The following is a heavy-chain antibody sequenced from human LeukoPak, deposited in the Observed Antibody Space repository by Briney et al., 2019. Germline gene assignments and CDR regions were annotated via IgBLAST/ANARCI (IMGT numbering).Heavy chain of an antibody. CDR1: GFTFTSYS. D-gene: IGHD6-6*01. CDR2: TSDRGDYT. Sequence: PGGSLRLSCAASGFTFTSYSMSWVRQAPGKGLEWVSGTSDRGDYTYYADSVKGRFTISRDNAKNSLFLQMNSLKTEDTAVYYCTSIDSSSVFWGQGTLVTVSS. J-gene: IGHJ4*02. V-gene: IGHV3-23*01. CDR3: TSIDSSSVF.